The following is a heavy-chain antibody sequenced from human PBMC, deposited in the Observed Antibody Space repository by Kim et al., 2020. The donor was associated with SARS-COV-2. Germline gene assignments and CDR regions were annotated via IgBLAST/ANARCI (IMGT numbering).Heavy chain of an antibody. V-gene: IGHV1-2*02. CDR1: GYTFAAYY. D-gene: IGHD4-17*01. Sequence: ASVKVSCKASGYTFAAYYMHWVRQAPGQGLEWMGWINPSSGGTLYAQQFQGRVTVTRDTSISTAYMELSGLKSDDTAVYYCARVDYANYFDNWGQGTLVTVSS. J-gene: IGHJ4*02. CDR3: ARVDYANYFDN. CDR2: INPSSGGT.